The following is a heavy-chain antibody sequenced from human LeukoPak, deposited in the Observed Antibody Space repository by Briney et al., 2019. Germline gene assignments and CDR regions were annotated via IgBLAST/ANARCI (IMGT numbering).Heavy chain of an antibody. Sequence: SETLSLTCTVSAYSISSGSYWGWIRQPPGKGLEWIGSIYHSGTSYYDSSLKTRVNISVDTSKTQFSLKLSSVTAADTAVYYCARGEGQLDSNFDYWGQGTLVTVSS. D-gene: IGHD6-13*01. CDR3: ARGEGQLDSNFDY. CDR2: IYHSGTS. J-gene: IGHJ4*02. V-gene: IGHV4-38-2*02. CDR1: AYSISSGSY.